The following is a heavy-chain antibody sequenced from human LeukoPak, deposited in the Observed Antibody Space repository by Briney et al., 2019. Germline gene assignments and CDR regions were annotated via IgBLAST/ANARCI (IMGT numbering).Heavy chain of an antibody. Sequence: GASVKVSCKASSYRSPNYGISWVRQAPGQSLEWMGWISAYNGNTRYAQKLHGRVTMITDTSTNTVYMELRSLRSDDTALYYCARQVDTTMALPDYWGQGTLVTVSS. J-gene: IGHJ4*02. D-gene: IGHD5-18*01. V-gene: IGHV1-18*01. CDR2: ISAYNGNT. CDR1: SYRSPNYG. CDR3: ARQVDTTMALPDY.